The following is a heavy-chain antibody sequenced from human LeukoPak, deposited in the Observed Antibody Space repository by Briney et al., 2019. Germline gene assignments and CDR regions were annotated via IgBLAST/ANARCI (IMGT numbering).Heavy chain of an antibody. Sequence: GGSLRLSCAVSGFTFSNSWMTWVRQAPGKGLEWVANINRDGREKYYVDSVKGRFTISRDNAKSSLYLQMNSLRAEDTAVCYCAKGGYSSSWFWVSWGQGTLVTVSS. CDR1: GFTFSNSW. D-gene: IGHD6-6*01. CDR2: INRDGREK. CDR3: AKGGYSSSWFWVS. J-gene: IGHJ5*02. V-gene: IGHV3-7*01.